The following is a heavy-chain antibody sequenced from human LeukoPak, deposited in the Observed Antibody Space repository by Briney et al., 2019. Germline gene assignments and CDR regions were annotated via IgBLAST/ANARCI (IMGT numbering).Heavy chain of an antibody. V-gene: IGHV3-30-3*01. D-gene: IGHD3-22*01. CDR3: ARDTGFGYYHDNSGYADY. Sequence: PGRSLRLSCAASGFTFSSYAMHWVRQAPGKGLEWVAVISYDGSNKYYADSVKGRFTISRDNSKNTLYLQMNSLRAEDTAVYYCARDTGFGYYHDNSGYADYWGQGTLVTVSS. CDR1: GFTFSSYA. CDR2: ISYDGSNK. J-gene: IGHJ4*02.